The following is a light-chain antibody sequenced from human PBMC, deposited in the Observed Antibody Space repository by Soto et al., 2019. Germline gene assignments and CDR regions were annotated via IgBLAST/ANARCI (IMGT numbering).Light chain of an antibody. V-gene: IGKV1-33*01. CDR2: ESS. J-gene: IGKJ5*01. CDR3: QQCGSLPHT. Sequence: IRLRHSAVALSLSKRDRATITCQASQSVDNNLDWYQQKPGKAPRLLIYESSDVATGIPSRFSGSGSGTGFTFTISSLQAEDFARYYCQQCGSLPHTFGEG. CDR1: QSVDNN.